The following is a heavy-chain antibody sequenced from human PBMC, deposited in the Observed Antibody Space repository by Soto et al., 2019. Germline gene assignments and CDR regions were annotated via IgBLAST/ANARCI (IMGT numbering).Heavy chain of an antibody. D-gene: IGHD5-18*01. CDR1: GFTLSSYA. J-gene: IGHJ4*02. CDR2: ISGSGGST. V-gene: IGHV3-23*01. Sequence: XGSLRLSCSASGFTLSSYAMSWVRQAPGKGLDWVSAISGSGGSTYYADSVKGRFTISRDNSKNTLYLQMNSLRAEDTAVYYCAKGGYSYGYYFDYWGQGTLVTV. CDR3: AKGGYSYGYYFDY.